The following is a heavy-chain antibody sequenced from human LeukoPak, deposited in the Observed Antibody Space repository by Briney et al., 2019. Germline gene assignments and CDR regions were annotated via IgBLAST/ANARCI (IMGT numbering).Heavy chain of an antibody. CDR2: ISSTGTTT. J-gene: IGHJ3*02. V-gene: IGHV3-11*01. CDR1: GFTFSDYY. CDR3: ARYRRGRPMLGAFDI. Sequence: GGSLRLSCAASGFTFSDYYMSWIRQAPGKGLEWFSYISSTGTTTSYADSVKGRFTISRDNAKNSLYLQMNSLRAEDTAVYYCARYRRGRPMLGAFDIWGQGTRVTVSS. D-gene: IGHD3-10*02.